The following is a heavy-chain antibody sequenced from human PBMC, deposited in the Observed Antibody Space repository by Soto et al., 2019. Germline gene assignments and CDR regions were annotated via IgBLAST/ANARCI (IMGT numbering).Heavy chain of an antibody. Sequence: GGSLRLSCAASGFSFSSYAMNWVRQAPGKGLEWVSALTGSGETTYYADSVKGRFSISRDNSKNTLYLQMSSLRGEDTAVYYCAKGTQYFYYYAMDVWGQGTTVTVSS. J-gene: IGHJ6*02. CDR1: GFSFSSYA. CDR3: AKGTQYFYYYAMDV. CDR2: LTGSGETT. V-gene: IGHV3-23*01.